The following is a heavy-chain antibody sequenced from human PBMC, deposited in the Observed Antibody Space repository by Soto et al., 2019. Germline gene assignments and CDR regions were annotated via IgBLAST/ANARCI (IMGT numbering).Heavy chain of an antibody. CDR2: ISSNGGST. D-gene: IGHD6-13*01. Sequence: GGSLRLSCAASGFTFSSYAMHWVRQAPGKGLEYVSAISSNGGSTYYANSVKGRFTISRDNSKNTLYLQMGSLRAEDMSVYYCARAGPGYSSSWYDYWGQGTLVTVSS. V-gene: IGHV3-64*01. J-gene: IGHJ4*02. CDR3: ARAGPGYSSSWYDY. CDR1: GFTFSSYA.